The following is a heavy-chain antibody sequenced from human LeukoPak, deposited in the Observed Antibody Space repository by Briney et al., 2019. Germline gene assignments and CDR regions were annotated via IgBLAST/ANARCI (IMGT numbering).Heavy chain of an antibody. CDR1: GFTFNVYS. D-gene: IGHD5-12*01. J-gene: IGHJ4*02. CDR2: ISSSLDSNI. CDR3: ARANVDKGGDY. V-gene: IGHV3-48*04. Sequence: GGSLRLSCAASGFTFNVYSMNWVRQAPGKGLEWVSFISSSLDSNIYYADSVKGRFTISRDNAKNSLYLQMNSLRAEDTAVYYCARANVDKGGDYWGQGTLVTVSS.